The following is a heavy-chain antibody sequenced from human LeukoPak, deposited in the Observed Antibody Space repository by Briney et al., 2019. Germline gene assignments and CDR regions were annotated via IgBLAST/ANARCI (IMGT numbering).Heavy chain of an antibody. CDR1: GFPFSRYW. Sequence: GGSLRLSCAASGFPFSRYWLSWVRQAPGKGLEWVANIKQDGSEKYYVDSVKGRFTISRDNAKNSLYLQMDSLRAEDTAVYYCARDFLGYTFDYWGQGTLVTVSS. CDR3: ARDFLGYTFDY. V-gene: IGHV3-7*05. CDR2: IKQDGSEK. D-gene: IGHD2-2*02. J-gene: IGHJ4*02.